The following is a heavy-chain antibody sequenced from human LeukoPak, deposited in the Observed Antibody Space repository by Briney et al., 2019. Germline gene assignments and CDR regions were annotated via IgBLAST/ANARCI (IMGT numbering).Heavy chain of an antibody. CDR1: GVSISSYF. V-gene: IGHV4-59*01. CDR2: IYYSGRT. D-gene: IGHD3-10*01. J-gene: IGHJ4*02. CDR3: AREVAMVRGVWFDY. Sequence: PSETLSLTCTVSGVSISSYFWSWIRQPPGKGLEWIGYIYYSGRTNYNPSLKSRVTISGDTSKNQFSLKLSSVTAADTAVYYCAREVAMVRGVWFDYWGQGTLVTVSS.